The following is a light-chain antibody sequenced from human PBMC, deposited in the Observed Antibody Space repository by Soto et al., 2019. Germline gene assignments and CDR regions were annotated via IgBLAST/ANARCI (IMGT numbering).Light chain of an antibody. J-gene: IGLJ1*01. CDR3: SSYAGTPFV. CDR2: EVN. CDR1: SSDVGRYNY. Sequence: QSVLTRPPSASRSPGRSVTITSTGTSSDVGRYNYVSWYQQHPGKAPKLMISEVNKRASGVPDRFSGSKSGNTASLTVSGLQAEDEADYYCSSYAGTPFVFGTGTKVT. V-gene: IGLV2-8*02.